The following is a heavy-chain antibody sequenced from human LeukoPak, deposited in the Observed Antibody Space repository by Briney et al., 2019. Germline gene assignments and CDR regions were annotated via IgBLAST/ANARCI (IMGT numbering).Heavy chain of an antibody. CDR1: GFTFSSYA. V-gene: IGHV3-21*05. J-gene: IGHJ4*02. CDR2: ISRSGSDI. Sequence: PGGSLRLSCAASGFTFSSYAMSWVRQAPGKGLEWVSFISRSGSDIHYADSVKGRFTISRDNAKNTLSLHMNSLRAEDTAVYYCARGGYSYGNRFDYWGQGPLVTVSS. D-gene: IGHD5-18*01. CDR3: ARGGYSYGNRFDY.